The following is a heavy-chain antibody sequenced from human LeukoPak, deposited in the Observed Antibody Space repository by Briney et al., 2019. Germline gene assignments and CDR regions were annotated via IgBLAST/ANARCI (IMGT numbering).Heavy chain of an antibody. J-gene: IGHJ4*02. CDR2: NNPSGGST. CDR3: ARGGSSGHHDLDY. D-gene: IGHD6-19*01. CDR1: GYTFTSYY. Sequence: ASVKVSCKASGYTFTSYYMHWVRQAPRQGLEWIGINNPSGGSTSYAQKFQSRVTTTRDTSTSTVYMELSSLRSEDTAVYYCARGGSSGHHDLDYWGQGTLVTVSS. V-gene: IGHV1-46*01.